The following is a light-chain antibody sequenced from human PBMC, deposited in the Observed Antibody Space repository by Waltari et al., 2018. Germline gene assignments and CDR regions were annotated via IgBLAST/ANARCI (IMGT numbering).Light chain of an antibody. CDR1: QSVSTN. V-gene: IGKV3-15*01. Sequence: EIVMTQSPATLSLSPGERATLSCSASQSVSTNLAWYQQKPGQAPRLLIYGAATRATGSPARFSGGGSGTEFTLTISSLQSEDFAGYYCQQYNDWSFGQGTKLEIK. J-gene: IGKJ2*01. CDR2: GAA. CDR3: QQYNDWS.